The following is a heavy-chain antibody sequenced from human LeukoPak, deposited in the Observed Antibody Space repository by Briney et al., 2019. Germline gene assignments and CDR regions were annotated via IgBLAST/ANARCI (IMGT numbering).Heavy chain of an antibody. CDR2: IYYSGST. J-gene: IGHJ3*02. Sequence: PSETLSLTCTVSGGSNSSYYWSWIRQPPGKGLEWIGYIYYSGSTNYNPSLKSRVTISVDTSKNQFSLKLSSVTAADTAVYYCARRDFWSGYKDAFDIWGQGTMVTVSS. CDR3: ARRDFWSGYKDAFDI. CDR1: GGSNSSYY. V-gene: IGHV4-59*01. D-gene: IGHD3-3*01.